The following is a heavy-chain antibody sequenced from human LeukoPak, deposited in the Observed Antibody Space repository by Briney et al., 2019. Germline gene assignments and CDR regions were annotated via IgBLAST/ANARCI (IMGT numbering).Heavy chain of an antibody. CDR3: AKQFGELLVDGWFDP. Sequence: SVKVSCKASGGTFSSYAISWVRQAPGQGLEWMGGIIPIFGTANYAQKFQGRVTITADESTSTAYMELSSLRSEDTAVYYCAKQFGELLVDGWFDPWGQGTLVTVSS. D-gene: IGHD3-10*01. J-gene: IGHJ5*02. V-gene: IGHV1-69*13. CDR2: IIPIFGTA. CDR1: GGTFSSYA.